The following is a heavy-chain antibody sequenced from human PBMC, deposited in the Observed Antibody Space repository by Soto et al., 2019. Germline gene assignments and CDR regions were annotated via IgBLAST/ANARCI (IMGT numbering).Heavy chain of an antibody. CDR2: ISWNSGNI. Sequence: EVQLVESGGGLVHPGRSLRLSCTASGFTFDDYAMHWVRQAPGKGLEWVSSISWNSGNIVYADSVRGRFTISRDNAKTSLNLQMNSLSAEDTALYYCTKGASTSCFSAFDFWGQGTMVTVSS. CDR3: TKGASTSCFSAFDF. D-gene: IGHD2-2*01. V-gene: IGHV3-9*01. CDR1: GFTFDDYA. J-gene: IGHJ3*01.